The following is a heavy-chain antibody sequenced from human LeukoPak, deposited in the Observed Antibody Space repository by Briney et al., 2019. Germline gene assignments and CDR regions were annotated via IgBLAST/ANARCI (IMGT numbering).Heavy chain of an antibody. V-gene: IGHV4-34*01. J-gene: IGHJ5*02. CDR3: ATGQVPAAWGYNWFDP. D-gene: IGHD2-2*01. Sequence: SETLSLTHAVYGWSFNDYYWNWVRQPPGKGLEWIGEINARGDTNYNPSLKSRVTISVDSSKNQFSLTLTSMIAADTAIYYCATGQVPAAWGYNWFDPWRQGTLVTVSS. CDR2: INARGDT. CDR1: GWSFNDYY.